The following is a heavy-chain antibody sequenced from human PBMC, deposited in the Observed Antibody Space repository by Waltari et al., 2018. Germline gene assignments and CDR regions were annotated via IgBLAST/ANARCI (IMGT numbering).Heavy chain of an antibody. D-gene: IGHD5-12*01. CDR1: GYSFTSYW. CDR2: DYPGDSDT. V-gene: IGHV5-51*03. CDR3: ARRLSDPHRFDP. J-gene: IGHJ5*02. Sequence: EVQLVQSGAEVKKPGESLKISCKGSGYSFTSYWIGWVRQMPGKGLEWMGIDYPGDSDTRYSPAFQSQVTSSADKSISNAYLQWSSLKASDTAMYYCARRLSDPHRFDPWGQGTLVTVSS.